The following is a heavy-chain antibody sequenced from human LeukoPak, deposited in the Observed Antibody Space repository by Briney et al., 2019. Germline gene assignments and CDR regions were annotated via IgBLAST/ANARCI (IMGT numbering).Heavy chain of an antibody. J-gene: IGHJ4*02. V-gene: IGHV3-74*01. CDR1: GFTFSSYW. D-gene: IGHD6-13*01. Sequence: GGSLRLSCAASGFTFSSYWMHWVRQAPGNGLVWVSRTDGSSTSYADSVKGRFAISRDNAKNTLYLQMNSLRAEDTAVYYCARGQQLVDWGQGTLVTVSS. CDR2: TDGSST. CDR3: ARGQQLVD.